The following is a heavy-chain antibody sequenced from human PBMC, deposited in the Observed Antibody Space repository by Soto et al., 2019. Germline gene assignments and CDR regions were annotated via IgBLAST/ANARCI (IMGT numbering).Heavy chain of an antibody. CDR3: ARSPMGATYFDY. CDR2: IYSGGST. D-gene: IGHD1-26*01. J-gene: IGHJ4*02. CDR1: GFTVSSNY. V-gene: IGHV3-53*01. Sequence: EVQLVESGGGLIQPGGSLRLSCAASGFTVSSNYMSWVRQAPGKGLEWVSVIYSGGSTYYADSVKGRFTISRDNSKNTLYLQMNSLRAEETAVYYCARSPMGATYFDYWGQGTLVTVSS.